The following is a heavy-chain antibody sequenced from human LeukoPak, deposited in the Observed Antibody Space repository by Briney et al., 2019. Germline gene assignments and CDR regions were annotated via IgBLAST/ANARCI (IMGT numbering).Heavy chain of an antibody. Sequence: SETLSLTCTVSGGSISSGGYYWSWIRQHPGKGLEWIGYIYYSGSTYYNPSLKSRVTISVDTSKNQFSLKLSSVTAADTAVYYCARHADGGDALNWFDPWGQGTLVTVSS. CDR2: IYYSGST. CDR3: ARHADGGDALNWFDP. V-gene: IGHV4-31*03. CDR1: GGSISSGGYY. D-gene: IGHD2-21*02. J-gene: IGHJ5*02.